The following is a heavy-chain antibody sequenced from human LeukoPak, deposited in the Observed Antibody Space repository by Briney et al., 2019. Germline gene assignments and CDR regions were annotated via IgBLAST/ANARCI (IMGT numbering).Heavy chain of an antibody. CDR2: INPNSGGT. Sequence: ASVKVSCKASGYAFTGYYMHWVRQAPGQGLEWMGWINPNSGGTNYAQKFQGRVTMTRDTSISTAYMELSRLRSDDTAVYYCARDHGDYAYYYYGMDVWGQGTTVTVSS. D-gene: IGHD4-17*01. CDR1: GYAFTGYY. V-gene: IGHV1-2*02. CDR3: ARDHGDYAYYYYGMDV. J-gene: IGHJ6*02.